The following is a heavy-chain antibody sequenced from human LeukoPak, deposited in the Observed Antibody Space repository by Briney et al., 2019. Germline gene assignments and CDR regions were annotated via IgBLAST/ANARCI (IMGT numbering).Heavy chain of an antibody. V-gene: IGHV4-30-4*01. J-gene: IGHJ3*02. CDR3: ATAWPDYYDSSGYPPDAFDT. CDR1: GGSISSGDYY. CDR2: IYYSGST. D-gene: IGHD3-22*01. Sequence: SQTLSLTCTVPGGSISSGDYYWSWIRQPPGKGLEWIGYIYYSGSTYYNPSLKSRVTISVDTSKNQFSLKLSSVTAADTAVYYCATAWPDYYDSSGYPPDAFDTWGQGTMVTVSS.